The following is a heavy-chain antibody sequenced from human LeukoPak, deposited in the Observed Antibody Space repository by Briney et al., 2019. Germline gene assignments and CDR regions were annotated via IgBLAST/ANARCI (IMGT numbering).Heavy chain of an antibody. CDR3: ARDSGSSRGLSEYYYFDY. Sequence: SETLSLTCTVSGGSIGTGAYYWTWIRQPAGKGLEWIGRVYSSGNTDYNASLRSRVTISVDTSKNQFSLKLTSVTAADTAVYYCARDSGSSRGLSEYYYFDYWGQGTLVTVSS. V-gene: IGHV4-61*02. CDR2: VYSSGNT. D-gene: IGHD2-2*01. J-gene: IGHJ4*02. CDR1: GGSIGTGAYY.